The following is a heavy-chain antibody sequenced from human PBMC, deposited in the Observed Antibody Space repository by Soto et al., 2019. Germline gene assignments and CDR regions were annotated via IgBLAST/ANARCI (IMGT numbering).Heavy chain of an antibody. CDR1: GASVSRNSAA. CDR3: GRDGGVVVTATHFDY. J-gene: IGHJ4*02. Sequence: SQTLSLTCAISGASVSRNSAASNSIRQSPSRGLEWLGRTYYRSTWYNDYAVSVKSRITINPDTSKNQFSLQLNSVTPEDTAVYYCGRDGGVVVTATHFDYWGQGTLVTVSS. CDR2: TYYRSTWYN. V-gene: IGHV6-1*01. D-gene: IGHD2-21*02.